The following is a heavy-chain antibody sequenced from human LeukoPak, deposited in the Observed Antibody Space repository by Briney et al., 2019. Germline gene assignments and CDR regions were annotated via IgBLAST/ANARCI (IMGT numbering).Heavy chain of an antibody. CDR2: IYPGDSDT. J-gene: IGHJ5*02. CDR3: ARGEDYYDILTGQGWFDP. CDR1: GYSFTSYW. V-gene: IGHV5-51*01. Sequence: GESLKISCKGSGYSFTSYWIGWVRQMPGKGLEWMWIIYPGDSDTRYSPSFQGQVTISADKSRSTAYLQWSSLKASDTAMYYCARGEDYYDILTGQGWFDPWGQGTLVTVSS. D-gene: IGHD3-9*01.